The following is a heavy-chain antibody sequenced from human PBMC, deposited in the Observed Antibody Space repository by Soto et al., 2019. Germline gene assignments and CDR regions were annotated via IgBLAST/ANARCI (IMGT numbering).Heavy chain of an antibody. D-gene: IGHD4-17*01. CDR3: ARDGGTTVVSRAFDM. Sequence: SETLPLTCTVSGGSSSSYYWSWIRQPPGKGLEWIGYIYYSGSTNYNPSLKSRVTISVDTSKNQFSLKLSSVTAADTAVYYCARDGGTTVVSRAFDMWGQGTMVTVSS. CDR1: GGSSSSYY. V-gene: IGHV4-59*01. J-gene: IGHJ3*02. CDR2: IYYSGST.